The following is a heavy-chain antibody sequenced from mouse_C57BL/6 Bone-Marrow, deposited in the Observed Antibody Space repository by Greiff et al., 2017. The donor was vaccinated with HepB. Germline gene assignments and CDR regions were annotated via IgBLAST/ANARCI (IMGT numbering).Heavy chain of an antibody. CDR2: IDPSDSYT. Sequence: QVQLQQPGAELVKPGASVKLSCKASGYTFTSYWMQWVKQRPGQGLEWIGEIDPSDSYTNHNQKFKGKATLTVDTSSSTAYMQLSSLTSEDSAVYYCARRGYDGYYIPFAYWGQGTLVTVSA. D-gene: IGHD2-3*01. CDR3: ARRGYDGYYIPFAY. V-gene: IGHV1-50*01. J-gene: IGHJ3*01. CDR1: GYTFTSYW.